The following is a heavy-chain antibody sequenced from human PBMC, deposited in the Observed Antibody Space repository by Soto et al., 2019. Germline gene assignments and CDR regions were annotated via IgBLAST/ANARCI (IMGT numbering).Heavy chain of an antibody. D-gene: IGHD1-26*01. CDR3: ARVSGSGPFNLYGNWFDP. J-gene: IGHJ5*02. Sequence: GASVKVCKASGYTFTSYYMHWVRQAPGQGLEWMGIINPSGGSTSYAQKFQGRVTMTRDTSTSTVYMELSSLRSEDTAVYYCARVSGSGPFNLYGNWFDPWGQGTRVTVSS. CDR2: INPSGGST. V-gene: IGHV1-46*03. CDR1: GYTFTSYY.